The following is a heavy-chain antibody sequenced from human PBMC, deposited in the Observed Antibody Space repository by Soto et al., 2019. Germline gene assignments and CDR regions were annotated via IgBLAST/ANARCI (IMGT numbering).Heavy chain of an antibody. J-gene: IGHJ4*02. Sequence: HPGGSLRLSCAASGFTFSSYGMHWVRQAPGKGLEWVAVISYDGSNKYYADSVKGRFTISRDNSKNTLYLQMNSLRAEDTAVYYCAKDHPIAVAGTSGPLDYWGQGTLVTVSS. V-gene: IGHV3-30*18. CDR2: ISYDGSNK. CDR3: AKDHPIAVAGTSGPLDY. D-gene: IGHD6-19*01. CDR1: GFTFSSYG.